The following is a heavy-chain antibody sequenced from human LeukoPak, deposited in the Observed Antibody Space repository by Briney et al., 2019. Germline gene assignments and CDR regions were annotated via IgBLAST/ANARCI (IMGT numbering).Heavy chain of an antibody. D-gene: IGHD6-13*01. Sequence: ASVRVSCKASGYTFTSYGITWVRQAPGQGLEWMGWISPYNGDTIYAQKVQGRVTMTTDTSTSTAYMELRSLRFDDTAVYYCARDQSVRLLQTSSTYFKHVFAIWGQGSMVTVSS. J-gene: IGHJ3*02. CDR3: ARDQSVRLLQTSSTYFKHVFAI. CDR2: ISPYNGDT. V-gene: IGHV1-18*01. CDR1: GYTFTSYG.